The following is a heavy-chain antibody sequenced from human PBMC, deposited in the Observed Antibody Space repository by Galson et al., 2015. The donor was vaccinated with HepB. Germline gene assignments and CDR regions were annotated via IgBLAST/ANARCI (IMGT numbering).Heavy chain of an antibody. CDR3: TRGQALRFLGWLLPHYYYGMDV. V-gene: IGHV3-49*03. Sequence: SLRLSCAASGFTFGDYAMSWFRQAPGKGLEWVGFIRSKAYGGTTEYAASVKGRFTISRDDSKSIAYLQMNSLKTEDTAVYYCTRGQALRFLGWLLPHYYYGMDVWGQGTTVTVSS. CDR2: IRSKAYGGTT. CDR1: GFTFGDYA. J-gene: IGHJ6*02. D-gene: IGHD3-3*01.